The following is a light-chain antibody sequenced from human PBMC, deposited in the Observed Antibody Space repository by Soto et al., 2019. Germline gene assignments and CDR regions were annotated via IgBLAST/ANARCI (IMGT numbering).Light chain of an antibody. CDR2: GTS. V-gene: IGKV3-15*01. Sequence: EIVSTQSPGTLSLSPGERATLSCRASQSVNSTFLVWYQQKPGQAPRLLIYGTSTRATGVPTRFSGSRSGAEFTLTINSLQSEDFAVYYCQPYNNWPLTFGGGTKVDVK. CDR3: QPYNNWPLT. CDR1: QSVNST. J-gene: IGKJ4*01.